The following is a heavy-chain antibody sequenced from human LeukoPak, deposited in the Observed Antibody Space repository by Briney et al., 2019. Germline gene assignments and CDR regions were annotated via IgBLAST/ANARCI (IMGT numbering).Heavy chain of an antibody. CDR1: GGSISSGGYS. J-gene: IGHJ6*02. CDR2: IYHSGST. V-gene: IGHV4-30-2*05. D-gene: IGHD2-21*02. Sequence: PSETLSLTCAVSGGSISSGGYSWSWIRQPPGKGLEWIGYIYHSGSTYYNPSLKSRVTISVDTSKNQFSLKLSSVTAADTAVYYCAIGGGDWTPWGKDVWGQGTTVTVSS. CDR3: AIGGGDWTPWGKDV.